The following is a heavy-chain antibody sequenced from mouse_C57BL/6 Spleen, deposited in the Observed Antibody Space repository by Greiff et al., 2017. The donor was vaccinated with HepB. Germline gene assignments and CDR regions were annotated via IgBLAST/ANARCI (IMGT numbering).Heavy chain of an antibody. CDR2: INPGSGGT. V-gene: IGHV1-54*01. Sequence: QVQLQQSGAELVRPGPSVKVSCKASGYAFTNYLIEWVKQRPGQGLEWIGVINPGSGGTNYNEKFKGKATLTADKSSSTAYMQLSSLTSEDSAVYFCARSRGDGYYVLMDYWGQGTSVTVSS. D-gene: IGHD2-3*01. J-gene: IGHJ4*01. CDR3: ARSRGDGYYVLMDY. CDR1: GYAFTNYL.